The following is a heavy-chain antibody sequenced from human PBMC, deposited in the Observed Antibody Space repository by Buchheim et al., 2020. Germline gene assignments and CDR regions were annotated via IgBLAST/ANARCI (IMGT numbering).Heavy chain of an antibody. J-gene: IGHJ4*02. D-gene: IGHD2-15*01. V-gene: IGHV4-61*01. CDR3: ARGTYCSGNSCLYYFDY. CDR2: IYYSGST. CDR1: GGSVSSGTYY. Sequence: QVQLQEAGPGLVKPSETLSLTCTVSGGSVSSGTYYWSWIRQPPGKGLEWIGYIYYSGSTNYNPSLKSRVTISVDTSNNQFSLKLSSVTVADTAVYFCARGTYCSGNSCLYYFDYWGQGTL.